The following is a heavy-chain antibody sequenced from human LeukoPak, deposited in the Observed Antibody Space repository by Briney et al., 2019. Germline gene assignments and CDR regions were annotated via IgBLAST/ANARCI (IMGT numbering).Heavy chain of an antibody. CDR1: GGSFSGYY. V-gene: IGHV4-34*01. Sequence: PSETLSLTCAVYGGSFSGYYWSWIRQPPGKGLEWIGEINHSGSTNYNPSLKSRVTISVDTSKNQFSLKLSSVTAADTAVYYCARHTGSITIFGVVIVDAFDIWGQGTMVTVSS. D-gene: IGHD3-3*01. CDR3: ARHTGSITIFGVVIVDAFDI. J-gene: IGHJ3*02. CDR2: INHSGST.